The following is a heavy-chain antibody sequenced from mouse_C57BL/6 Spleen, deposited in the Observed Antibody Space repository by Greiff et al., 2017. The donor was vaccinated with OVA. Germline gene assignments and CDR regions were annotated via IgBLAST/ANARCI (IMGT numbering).Heavy chain of an antibody. CDR3: ARGGVIGYYGSSDWYFDV. CDR2: IDPISGGT. Sequence: QVQLQQPGAELVKPGASVKLSCKASGYTFTSYWMHWVKQRPGRGLEWIGRIDPISGGTKYNEKLKSKATLTVDKPSSTAYMQLSSLTSEDSAVYYCARGGVIGYYGSSDWYFDVWGTGTTVTVSS. CDR1: GYTFTSYW. J-gene: IGHJ1*03. V-gene: IGHV1-72*01. D-gene: IGHD1-1*01.